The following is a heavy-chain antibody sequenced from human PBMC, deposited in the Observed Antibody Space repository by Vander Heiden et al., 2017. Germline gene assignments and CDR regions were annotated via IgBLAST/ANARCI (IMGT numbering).Heavy chain of an antibody. D-gene: IGHD2-2*01. CDR2: IKSKTDGGTT. V-gene: IGHV3-15*07. CDR1: VFTFSNAW. CDR3: TTEDIGVVPAATDRDY. Sequence: EVQLVESGGGLVKPGGSLRLSFAASVFTFSNAWMNWVRQAPGKGLEWVGRIKSKTDGGTTDYAAPVKGRFTISRDDSKNTRYLKMNSLKTEDTAVYYCTTEDIGVVPAATDRDYWGQGTLVTVSS. J-gene: IGHJ4*02.